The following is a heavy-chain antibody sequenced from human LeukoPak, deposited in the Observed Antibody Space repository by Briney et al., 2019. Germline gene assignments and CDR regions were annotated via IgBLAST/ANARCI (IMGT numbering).Heavy chain of an antibody. D-gene: IGHD3-22*01. CDR1: GFTFGDYA. J-gene: IGHJ4*02. CDR2: IRSKAYGGTT. Sequence: SLRLSCTASGFTFGDYAMSWVRQAPGKGLEWVGFIRSKAYGGTTEYAASVKGRFTISRDDSKSIAYLQMNSLKTEDTAVYYCTRDRPQDYYDSSGYYYPPLFDYWGQGTLVTVSS. CDR3: TRDRPQDYYDSSGYYYPPLFDY. V-gene: IGHV3-49*04.